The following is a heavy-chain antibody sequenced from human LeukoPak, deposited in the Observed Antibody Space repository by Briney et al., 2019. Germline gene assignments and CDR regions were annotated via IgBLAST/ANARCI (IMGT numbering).Heavy chain of an antibody. V-gene: IGHV3-53*01. D-gene: IGHD3-22*01. J-gene: IGHJ3*02. Sequence: GGSLRLSCAASGFTVSSNYMSWVRQAPGKGLEWVSVIYSGGSTYYADSVKGRFTISRDNSKNTLYLQMNSLRAEDTAVYYCARGPGYYYDSSGYYAIWGQGTMVTVSS. CDR3: ARGPGYYYDSSGYYAI. CDR1: GFTVSSNY. CDR2: IYSGGST.